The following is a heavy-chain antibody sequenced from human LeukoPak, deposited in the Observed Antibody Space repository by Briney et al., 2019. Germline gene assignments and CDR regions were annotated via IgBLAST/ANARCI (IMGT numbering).Heavy chain of an antibody. J-gene: IGHJ4*02. D-gene: IGHD7-27*01. CDR3: AALAGVQGLAYDPRDYFDS. Sequence: GASVKVSCKASGFTFTSSAVQWVRQARGQRLEWIGWIVLGCGNTNYAQQFQERVTTTRDLSTSSTYLELSSLRSEDTAVYYCAALAGVQGLAYDPRDYFDSWGQGTLVTVSS. V-gene: IGHV1-58*01. CDR1: GFTFTSSA. CDR2: IVLGCGNT.